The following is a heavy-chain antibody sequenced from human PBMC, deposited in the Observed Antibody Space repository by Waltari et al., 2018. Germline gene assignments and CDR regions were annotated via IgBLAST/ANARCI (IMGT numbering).Heavy chain of an antibody. CDR1: GDTFNRYA. Sequence: QVQVMQSGAEMKQPGSSVKVSCTVYGDTFNRYAVSWVRQAPGQGLEWMGRIVPVLQMTNYAQRFRGRITLTASTSATTAFMDLSGLRSEDTAVYYCALSPQQLLAFDFWGQGTMVTVAS. CDR2: IVPVLQMT. V-gene: IGHV1-69*04. J-gene: IGHJ3*01. D-gene: IGHD6-13*01. CDR3: ALSPQQLLAFDF.